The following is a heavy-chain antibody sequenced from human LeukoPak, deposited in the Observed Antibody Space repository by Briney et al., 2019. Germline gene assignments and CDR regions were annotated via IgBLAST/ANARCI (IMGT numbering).Heavy chain of an antibody. CDR3: ARKRRRGYYLNSAFDM. V-gene: IGHV4-34*01. J-gene: IGHJ3*02. Sequence: PSETLSLTCDVNDESFSTYYWSWIRQSPGKGLEWIAEISHRGTSTYNPALQSRVTVSVDASKNQFSLRVNSVIAADTATYYCARKRRRGYYLNSAFDMWGQGTMVTVSS. D-gene: IGHD3-3*01. CDR1: DESFSTYY. CDR2: ISHRGTS.